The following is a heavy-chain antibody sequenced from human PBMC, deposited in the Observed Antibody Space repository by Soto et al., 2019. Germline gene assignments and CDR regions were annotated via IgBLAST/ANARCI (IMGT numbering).Heavy chain of an antibody. CDR2: ISPIFGTA. J-gene: IGHJ4*02. Sequence: QVQLVQCGAEVKKPGSSVKVSCKASGGTFSSYGISWVRQAPGQGLEWMGGISPIFGTANYAQKIQGRVTITADKSTSTAYMELSSLRSEDTAVYYCATCKVAATSLDYWGQGTLVTVSS. CDR1: GGTFSSYG. CDR3: ATCKVAATSLDY. V-gene: IGHV1-69*06. D-gene: IGHD2-15*01.